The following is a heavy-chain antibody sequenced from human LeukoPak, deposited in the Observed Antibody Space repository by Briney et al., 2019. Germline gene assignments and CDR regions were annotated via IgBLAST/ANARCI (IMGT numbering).Heavy chain of an antibody. CDR3: ARDNAAQCLDY. CDR2: IGTAGDT. CDR1: GFTFSSYD. V-gene: IGHV3-13*01. D-gene: IGHD5/OR15-5a*01. Sequence: GGSLRLSCAASGFTFSSYDMHWVRQATGKGLEWVSAIGTAGDTYYPGSWKGRFTISRENAKNSLYLQMNSLRAGDKDVYYCARDNAAQCLDYWGQGTLVTVSS. J-gene: IGHJ4*02.